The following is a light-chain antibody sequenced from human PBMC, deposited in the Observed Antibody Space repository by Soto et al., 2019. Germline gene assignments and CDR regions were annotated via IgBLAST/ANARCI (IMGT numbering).Light chain of an antibody. CDR3: SSYTSSSTVV. CDR1: SSDVGCYNY. J-gene: IGLJ2*01. Sequence: QSVLTQPASVSGSPGQSITICCTGTSSDVGCYNYVSWYQQHPGKAPKLMISEVTNRPSGVSNRCSGSKSVNTASLTISGLQAEDEADYYCSSYTSSSTVVFGGGTQLTVL. CDR2: EVT. V-gene: IGLV2-14*01.